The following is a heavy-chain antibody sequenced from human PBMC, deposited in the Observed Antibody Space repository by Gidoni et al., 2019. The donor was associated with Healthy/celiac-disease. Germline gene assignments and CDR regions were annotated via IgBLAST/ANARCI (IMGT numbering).Heavy chain of an antibody. V-gene: IGHV1-69*04. CDR2: IIPILGIA. CDR3: ARSPLEMATISFDY. D-gene: IGHD5-12*01. J-gene: IGHJ4*02. Sequence: QVQLVQSGAEVKKPGSSVKVPCKASGGTFSSYAISWVRQAPGQGLEWMGRIIPILGIANYAQKFQGRVTITADKSTSTAYMELSSLRSEDTAVHYCARSPLEMATISFDYWGQGTLVTVSS. CDR1: GGTFSSYA.